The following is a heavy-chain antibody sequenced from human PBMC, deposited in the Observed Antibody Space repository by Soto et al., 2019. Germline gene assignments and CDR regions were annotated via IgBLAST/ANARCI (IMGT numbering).Heavy chain of an antibody. V-gene: IGHV2-70*01. D-gene: IGHD3-22*01. CDR2: IDWDDDK. J-gene: IGHJ4*02. Sequence: SGPTRVNPTQTLALTCTFSWFSLSTNRMCVSWIRQPPGKALEWLALIDWDDDKYYSTSLKTRLTISKDTSKNQVVLTMTNMDPVDTATYYCARTGYYYDSSGYQPDFDYWGQGTLVTVSS. CDR3: ARTGYYYDSSGYQPDFDY. CDR1: WFSLSTNRMC.